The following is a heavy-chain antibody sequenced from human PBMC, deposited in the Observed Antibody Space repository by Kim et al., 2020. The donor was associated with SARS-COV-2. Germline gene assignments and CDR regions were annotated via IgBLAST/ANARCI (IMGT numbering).Heavy chain of an antibody. Sequence: SETLSLTCAVYGGSFSGYYWSWIRQPPGKGLEWIGEINHSGSTNYNPSLKSRVTISVDTSKNQFSLKLSSVTAADTAVYYCARGCVTYYYDSSGYYYQRPRVYYFDYWGQGTLVTVSS. CDR3: ARGCVTYYYDSSGYYYQRPRVYYFDY. CDR1: GGSFSGYY. CDR2: INHSGST. J-gene: IGHJ4*02. D-gene: IGHD3-22*01. V-gene: IGHV4-34*01.